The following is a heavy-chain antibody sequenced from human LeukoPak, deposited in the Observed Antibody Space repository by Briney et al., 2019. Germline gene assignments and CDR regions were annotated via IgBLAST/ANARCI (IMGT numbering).Heavy chain of an antibody. V-gene: IGHV4-59*12. D-gene: IGHD4-4*01. CDR1: GGSISSYY. CDR3: ARVPRGSVTTPGNSGFDY. J-gene: IGHJ4*02. Sequence: SETLSLTCTVSGGSISSYYWSWIRQPPGKGLEWIGYIYYSGSTNYNPSLKSRVTISVDTSKNQFSLKLSSVTAADTAVYYCARVPRGSVTTPGNSGFDYWGQGTLVTVSS. CDR2: IYYSGST.